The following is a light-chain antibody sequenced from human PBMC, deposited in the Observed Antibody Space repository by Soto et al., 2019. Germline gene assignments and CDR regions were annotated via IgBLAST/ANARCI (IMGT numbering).Light chain of an antibody. CDR2: AAS. V-gene: IGKV1-9*01. CDR3: QQRNSYPRT. J-gene: IGKJ2*01. CDR1: QGINIF. Sequence: DIQLTQPPSFLSASVGDRVTITCRASQGINIFLAWFQQKPGKAPNLLISAASTLQSGVPSRFSGSGSETEFTLTITSLQPEDSATYYCQQRNSYPRTFGQGTK.